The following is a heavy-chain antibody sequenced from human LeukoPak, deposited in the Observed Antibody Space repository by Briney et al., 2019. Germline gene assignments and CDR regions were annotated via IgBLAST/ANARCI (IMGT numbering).Heavy chain of an antibody. CDR1: GGSISRNNYN. D-gene: IGHD2-15*01. CDR2: FFYSGST. J-gene: IGHJ3*01. Sequence: SETLSLTCTVSGGSISRNNYNWGWIRQPPGKGLEWIGSFFYSGSTYYNPSLKSRVTISVDTSKNQFSLKLSAVTAADMAVYYCGRHPGYCSGGTCYWEPDAFDFWGQGTLVTVSS. CDR3: GRHPGYCSGGTCYWEPDAFDF. V-gene: IGHV4-39*01.